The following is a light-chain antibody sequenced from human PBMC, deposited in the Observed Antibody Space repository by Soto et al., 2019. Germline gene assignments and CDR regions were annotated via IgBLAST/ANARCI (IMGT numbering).Light chain of an antibody. Sequence: QSVLSQAPSVSGTPGQGVTISCSGSNSNIGSNSVNWYQQLPRTSPKLIIFGNNQRPSGVPDRFSGSKSGTSASLAISGLQSEDEADYYCAAWDDSLNGVVFGGGTKLTVL. J-gene: IGLJ3*02. CDR2: GNN. V-gene: IGLV1-44*01. CDR1: NSNIGSNS. CDR3: AAWDDSLNGVV.